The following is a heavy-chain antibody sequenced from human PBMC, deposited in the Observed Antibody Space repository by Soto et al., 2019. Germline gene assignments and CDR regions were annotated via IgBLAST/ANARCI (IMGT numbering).Heavy chain of an antibody. V-gene: IGHV1-8*01. D-gene: IGHD3-10*01. J-gene: IGHJ4*02. CDR2: MQPSTGRT. Sequence: ASVKVSCKHSGYRFTSLDINWVRQAAAQGLEWMGWMQPSTGRTVYARKFQGRVTMTRDTPINTAYMELTTLTSDDTAFYCCAGGVTAGVDYWGQGTMVTVSS. CDR1: GYRFTSLD. CDR3: AGGVTAGVDY.